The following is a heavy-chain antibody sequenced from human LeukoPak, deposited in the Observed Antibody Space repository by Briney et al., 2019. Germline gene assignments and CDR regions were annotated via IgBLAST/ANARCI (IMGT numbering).Heavy chain of an antibody. CDR1: GFKFSSNA. CDR2: INQDGSEQ. J-gene: IGHJ4*02. CDR3: ARATIAPAGIDY. V-gene: IGHV3-7*05. D-gene: IGHD6-13*01. Sequence: GGALRLSCATSGFKFSSNAMSWVRQAPGKGLEWVANINQDGSEQYYVDSVRGRFTISRDNAKNSLYLQMNSLRADDTAVYYCARATIAPAGIDYWGQGALVTVSS.